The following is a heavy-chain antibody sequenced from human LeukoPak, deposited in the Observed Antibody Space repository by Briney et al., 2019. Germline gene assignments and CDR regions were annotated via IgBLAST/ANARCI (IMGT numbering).Heavy chain of an antibody. Sequence: GASVKVSCKASGYTFTSYGISWVRQAPGQGLEWMGWISAYNGNTNYAQKLQGRVTMTTDTSTSTAYMELRSLRSDDTAVYCCARGMKVRTFNWFDPWGQGTLVTVSS. J-gene: IGHJ5*02. D-gene: IGHD3-10*01. CDR1: GYTFTSYG. CDR2: ISAYNGNT. CDR3: ARGMKVRTFNWFDP. V-gene: IGHV1-18*01.